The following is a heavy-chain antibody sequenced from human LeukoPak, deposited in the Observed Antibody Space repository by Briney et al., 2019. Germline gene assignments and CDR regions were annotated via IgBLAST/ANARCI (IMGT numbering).Heavy chain of an antibody. Sequence: GGSLRLSCAASGFTFSSYSMNWVRQAPGKGLEWVSCISSSNSYIYYADSVKGRFTISRDNAKNTLYLQMNSLRAEDTAVYYCVRAPGGSFDSWGQGTLVTVSS. D-gene: IGHD3-16*01. V-gene: IGHV3-21*01. CDR2: ISSSNSYI. CDR1: GFTFSSYS. CDR3: VRAPGGSFDS. J-gene: IGHJ4*02.